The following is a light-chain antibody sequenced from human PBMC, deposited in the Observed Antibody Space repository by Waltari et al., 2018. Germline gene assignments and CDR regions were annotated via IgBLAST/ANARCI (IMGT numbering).Light chain of an antibody. CDR2: RSE. J-gene: IGLJ3*02. CDR3: AAWDDSLNGHWV. Sequence: QSVLTQPPSASGTPGQRVTIPCSGRASNIGNNLVNWYQQLPGKPPKLIIYRSEQRPSGVPDRFCGSKSGTSGSLAIDGLQCGDEADYYCAAWDDSLNGHWVFGGGTKVTVL. V-gene: IGLV1-44*01. CDR1: ASNIGNNL.